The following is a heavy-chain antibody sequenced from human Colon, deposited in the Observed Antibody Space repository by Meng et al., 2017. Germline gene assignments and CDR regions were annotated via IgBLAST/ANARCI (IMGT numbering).Heavy chain of an antibody. CDR2: IDHRGDP. J-gene: IGHJ4*02. Sequence: VQPLAPGPGLVTPSGTLSLCCGCSAGFIITKSHWTWVRQSPEKGLEWIGKIDHRGDPYYNPAIESRVTMSVDRSKSQVSLQLTSVTAADTAVYYCARHGGYYQDYWGQGTLVTVSS. CDR1: AGFIITKSH. CDR3: ARHGGYYQDY. D-gene: IGHD4-23*01. V-gene: IGHV4-4*02.